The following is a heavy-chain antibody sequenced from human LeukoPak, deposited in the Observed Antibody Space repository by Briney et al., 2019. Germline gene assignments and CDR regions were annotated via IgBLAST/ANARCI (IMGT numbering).Heavy chain of an antibody. Sequence: GGSLRLSCAASGFTFSSYWMSWVRQAPGKGLEWVSSISTSSTYIYYTDSVKGRFTISRDNAKNSLYLQMNSLRAEDTAVYYCARDLSYYDSGSQSGWGQGTLVTVSS. V-gene: IGHV3-21*01. D-gene: IGHD3-10*01. CDR3: ARDLSYYDSGSQSG. CDR2: ISTSSTYI. J-gene: IGHJ4*02. CDR1: GFTFSSYW.